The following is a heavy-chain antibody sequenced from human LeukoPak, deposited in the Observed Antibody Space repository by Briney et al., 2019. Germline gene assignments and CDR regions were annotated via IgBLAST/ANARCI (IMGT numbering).Heavy chain of an antibody. V-gene: IGHV4-59*06. J-gene: IGHJ6*02. CDR3: ARAEGMDV. D-gene: IGHD6-25*01. CDR2: IFYGGT. Sequence: SETLSLTCTVSGGSISSYYWNWIRQHPGKGLEWIGYIFYGGTSYNPSLKSRVTISVDTSKNQFSLKLNSVTAADTAVYYCARAEGMDVWGQGTTITVSS. CDR1: GGSISSYY.